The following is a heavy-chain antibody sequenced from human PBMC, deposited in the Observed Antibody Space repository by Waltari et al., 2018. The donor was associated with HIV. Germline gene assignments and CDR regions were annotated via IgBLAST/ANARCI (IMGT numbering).Heavy chain of an antibody. Sequence: QITLKGSGPTLVKPTQTLTLTCTFSGFSLSTSGVGVGWIRQPPGKALEWLALIYWNDDKRYSPSLKSRLTITKDTSKNQVVLTMTNMDPVDTATYYCAHMTYYYDSSGPPTLDYWGQGTLVTVSS. V-gene: IGHV2-5*01. CDR2: IYWNDDK. CDR1: GFSLSTSGVG. J-gene: IGHJ4*02. D-gene: IGHD3-22*01. CDR3: AHMTYYYDSSGPPTLDY.